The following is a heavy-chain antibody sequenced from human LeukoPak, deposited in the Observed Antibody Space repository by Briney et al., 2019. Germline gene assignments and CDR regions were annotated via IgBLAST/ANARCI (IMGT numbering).Heavy chain of an antibody. CDR3: TTDPTMLVVVGTIDS. J-gene: IGHJ4*02. CDR1: GFTFSNAW. D-gene: IGHD3-22*01. V-gene: IGHV3-15*01. CDR2: IKSKTDGGTT. Sequence: WGSLRLSCAASGFTFSNAWMSWVRQAPGKGLEWVGRIKSKTDGGTTDYAAPVKGRFTISRDDSKYTLYLQMSSLKTEDTADDYCTTDPTMLVVVGTIDSWGQGTLVSASS.